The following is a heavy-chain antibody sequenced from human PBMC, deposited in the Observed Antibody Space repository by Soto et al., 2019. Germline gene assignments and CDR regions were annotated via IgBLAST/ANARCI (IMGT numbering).Heavy chain of an antibody. J-gene: IGHJ4*02. Sequence: GGSLRLSCAASGFTFSSYAMHWVRQAPGKGLEWVAVISYDGSNKYYADSVKGRFTISRDNSKNTLYLQMNSLRAEDTAVYYCARGQGVKWLLPNYFDYWGQGT. D-gene: IGHD3-22*01. CDR1: GFTFSSYA. CDR3: ARGQGVKWLLPNYFDY. V-gene: IGHV3-30-3*01. CDR2: ISYDGSNK.